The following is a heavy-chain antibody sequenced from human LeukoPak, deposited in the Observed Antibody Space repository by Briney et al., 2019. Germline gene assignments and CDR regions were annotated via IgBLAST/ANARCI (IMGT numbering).Heavy chain of an antibody. D-gene: IGHD6-13*01. CDR1: GFTVSSNY. CDR3: ARVYSSSWYKVFDY. CDR2: IYSGGTT. J-gene: IGHJ4*02. V-gene: IGHV3-53*01. Sequence: PGGSLRLSCAASGFTVSSNYMSWVRQAPGLGLEWFSVIYSGGTTYYADSVKGRFTISRDNSKNTLYLQMSSLRAEDTAVYFCARVYSSSWYKVFDYWGQGTLVTVSS.